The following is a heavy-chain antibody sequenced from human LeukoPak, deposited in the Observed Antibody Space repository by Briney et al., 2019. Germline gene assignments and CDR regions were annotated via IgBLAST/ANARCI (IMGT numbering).Heavy chain of an antibody. D-gene: IGHD1-1*01. J-gene: IGHJ4*02. Sequence: GGSLRLSCAASGFTFSSYSMNWVRQAPGKGLEWVSSISSSSSYIYYADSVKGRFTISRDNAKNSLYLQMNSLRAEDTAVYYCARAKTGTGTDFDYWSQGTLVTVSS. V-gene: IGHV3-21*01. CDR1: GFTFSSYS. CDR3: ARAKTGTGTDFDY. CDR2: ISSSSSYI.